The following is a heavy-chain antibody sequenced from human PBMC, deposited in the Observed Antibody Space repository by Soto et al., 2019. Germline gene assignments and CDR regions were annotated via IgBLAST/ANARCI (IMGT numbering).Heavy chain of an antibody. CDR1: GGSIHSGATY. D-gene: IGHD6-6*01. CDR3: AILSTASFWYFGL. V-gene: IGHV4-30-4*01. J-gene: IGHJ2*01. CDR2: ISYSGRT. Sequence: QVQLRESGPGLVKPSQTLSLTCTVSGGSIHSGATYWSWIRQPPGRGLEWSGYISYSGRTYYNPYLQSRVTISVDTSKSQFSLNLRSVTAADTAVYFCAILSTASFWYFGLWGRGSLVTVSS.